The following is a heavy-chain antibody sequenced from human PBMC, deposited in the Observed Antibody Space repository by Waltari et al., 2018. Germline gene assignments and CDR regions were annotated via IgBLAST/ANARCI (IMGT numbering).Heavy chain of an antibody. J-gene: IGHJ4*02. CDR2: VRRFNGET. CDR3: ARDYCSGSACSLDF. D-gene: IGHD2-15*01. CDR1: GYTFTSHR. Sequence: QVQLVQSETEVMKPGASVKVPCKASGYTFTSHRIPWVPQAPGQGPEWMGWVRRFNGETTYAQKIQGRVTMTTDASTDTAYMELRNLRTDDTAVYYCARDYCSGSACSLDFWGQGTLVTVSS. V-gene: IGHV1-18*04.